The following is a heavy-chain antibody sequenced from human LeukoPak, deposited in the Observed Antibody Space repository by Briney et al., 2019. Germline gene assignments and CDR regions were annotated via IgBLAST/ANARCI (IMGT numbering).Heavy chain of an antibody. CDR2: IYYSGST. CDR1: GSSIGTYS. J-gene: IGHJ5*02. V-gene: IGHV4-59*08. Sequence: SETLSLTCTVSGSSIGTYSWSWIRQPPGKGLEWIGYIYYSGSTNYNPSLKSRVTISVDTSKNQFSLKLSSVTAADTAVYYCARLGAAVFNWFDPWGQGTLVTVSS. D-gene: IGHD6-13*01. CDR3: ARLGAAVFNWFDP.